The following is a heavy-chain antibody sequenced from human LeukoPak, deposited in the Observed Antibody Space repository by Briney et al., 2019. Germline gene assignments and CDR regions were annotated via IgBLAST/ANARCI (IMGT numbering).Heavy chain of an antibody. Sequence: GGALRLPCAASGFTFSSYAMHWLRQAPGKGLEDVAAISHNGGSTYYATALKGRFTISRDNSKNTVYLQMGSLRAEDMAVYYCARSGFHHRVVTAILYWARRTRVSVSS. CDR2: ISHNGGST. CDR3: ARSGFHHRVVTAILY. D-gene: IGHD2-21*02. CDR1: GFTFSSYA. V-gene: IGHV3-64*01. J-gene: IGHJ4*02.